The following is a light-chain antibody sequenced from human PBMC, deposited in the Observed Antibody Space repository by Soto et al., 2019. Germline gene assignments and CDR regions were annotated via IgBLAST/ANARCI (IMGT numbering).Light chain of an antibody. CDR3: QHHDSYSPSWP. CDR2: AAS. V-gene: IGKV1D-16*01. Sequence: DIQMTQSPSSLSASVLGRFTVALLCIQGISTWLAWYQQKPEKAPKSLIYAASSLQSGVPSRFSGSGSGTEFTLTISSLQPDDSATYYCQHHDSYSPSWPFGQGTKVDI. J-gene: IGKJ1*01. CDR1: QGISTW.